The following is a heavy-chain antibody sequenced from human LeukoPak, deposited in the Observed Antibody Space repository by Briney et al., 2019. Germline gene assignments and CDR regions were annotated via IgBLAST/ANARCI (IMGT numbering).Heavy chain of an antibody. Sequence: SETLSLTRAVYGGSFSGYYWSWIRQPPGKGLEWIGEINHSGSTNYNPSLKSRVTISVDTSKNQFSLKLSSVTAADTAVYYCARVFLTGYFPPNTPRFDPWVQGTLVTVSS. CDR2: INHSGST. CDR3: ARVFLTGYFPPNTPRFDP. D-gene: IGHD3-9*01. V-gene: IGHV4-34*01. CDR1: GGSFSGYY. J-gene: IGHJ5*02.